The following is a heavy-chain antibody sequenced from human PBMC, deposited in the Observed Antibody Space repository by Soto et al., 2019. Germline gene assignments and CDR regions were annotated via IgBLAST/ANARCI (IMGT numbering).Heavy chain of an antibody. Sequence: QVQLVESGGGVVQPGRSLRLSCAASGFTFSSYGMHWVRQAPGKGLEWVAVISYDGSNKYYADSAKGRFTISRDNSKNTLYLQMNSLRAEDTAVYYCAKETYSGPLDYWGQGTLVTVSS. J-gene: IGHJ4*02. V-gene: IGHV3-30*18. CDR2: ISYDGSNK. CDR1: GFTFSSYG. CDR3: AKETYSGPLDY. D-gene: IGHD2-15*01.